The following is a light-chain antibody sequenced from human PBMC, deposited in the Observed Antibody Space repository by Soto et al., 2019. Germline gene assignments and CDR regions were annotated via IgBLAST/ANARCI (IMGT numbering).Light chain of an antibody. CDR2: GAS. Sequence: EIVMPQSHATLSVSPGERATLSCRASQSVSSNLAWYQQKPGQAPRLLIYGASTRATGIPARFSGSGSGTEFTLTISSLQSEDFAVYYCQQYNNWPLPFGQGTRLEI. J-gene: IGKJ5*01. CDR1: QSVSSN. CDR3: QQYNNWPLP. V-gene: IGKV3-15*01.